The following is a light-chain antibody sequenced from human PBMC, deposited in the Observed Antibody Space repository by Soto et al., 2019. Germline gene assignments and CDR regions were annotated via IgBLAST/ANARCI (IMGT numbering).Light chain of an antibody. CDR2: GTS. V-gene: IGKV3-15*01. CDR1: QSVSSN. CDR3: QQYNHWWT. Sequence: IVMTQSPATLSVSPGERVTLSCGASQSVSSNLAWYQHKPGQAPRLLIYGTSTRATGVPGRFSGAGSGTEFTLTISSLQSEDSAVYYCQQYNHWWTFGQGTKV. J-gene: IGKJ1*01.